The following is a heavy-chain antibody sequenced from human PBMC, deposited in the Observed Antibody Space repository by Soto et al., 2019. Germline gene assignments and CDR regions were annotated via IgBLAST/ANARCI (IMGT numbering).Heavy chain of an antibody. CDR3: ARGSVEWQPFDP. Sequence: SVKVSCKASGGTFSSYAISWVRQAPGQGLDLLGGFFLFFCTENYAQKFQGVVTFPADESTSTAYLELSSLSFEDTAVFYCARGSVEWQPFDPWGQGTLVTVSS. CDR2: FFLFFCTE. D-gene: IGHD2-8*01. J-gene: IGHJ5*02. V-gene: IGHV1-69*13. CDR1: GGTFSSYA.